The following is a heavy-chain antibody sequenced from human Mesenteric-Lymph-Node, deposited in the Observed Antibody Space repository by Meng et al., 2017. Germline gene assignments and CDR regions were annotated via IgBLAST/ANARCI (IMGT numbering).Heavy chain of an antibody. D-gene: IGHD5-12*01. Sequence: GESLKISCAASGFTFSSYWMSWVRQAPGKGLEWVANIKQDGSEKYYVDSVKGRFTISRDNAKNSLYLQMNSLRAENTAVYYCARDSLKGYSGYGWQDYWGQGTLVTVSS. CDR2: IKQDGSEK. CDR1: GFTFSSYW. J-gene: IGHJ4*02. CDR3: ARDSLKGYSGYGWQDY. V-gene: IGHV3-7*01.